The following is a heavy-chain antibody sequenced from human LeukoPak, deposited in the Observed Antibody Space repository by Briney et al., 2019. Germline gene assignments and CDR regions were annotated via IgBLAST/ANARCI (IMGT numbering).Heavy chain of an antibody. CDR2: IYPGDSDT. J-gene: IGHJ3*02. Sequence: PGESLKISCKGSGYSFTSYWIGWVRQMPGKGLEWMGIIYPGDSDTRYSPSFQGQVTISADKSISTAYLQWSSLKASDTAMYYCARPITMIVVVDSSLAFDIWGQGTVVTVSS. V-gene: IGHV5-51*01. D-gene: IGHD3-22*01. CDR3: ARPITMIVVVDSSLAFDI. CDR1: GYSFTSYW.